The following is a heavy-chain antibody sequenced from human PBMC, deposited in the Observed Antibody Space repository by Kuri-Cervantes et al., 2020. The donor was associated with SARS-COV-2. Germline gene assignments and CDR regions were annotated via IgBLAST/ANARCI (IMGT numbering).Heavy chain of an antibody. Sequence: ASVKVSCKASGYTFTSYAMHWVRQAPGQRLEWMGWINAGNGNTKYSQKFQGRVTITRDTSASTAYMELSSLRSEDTAVYYCARDRRAVAGTFSARTFSAMDVWGQGTTVTVS. D-gene: IGHD6-19*01. CDR1: GYTFTSYA. CDR3: ARDRRAVAGTFSARTFSAMDV. V-gene: IGHV1-3*01. CDR2: INAGNGNT. J-gene: IGHJ6*02.